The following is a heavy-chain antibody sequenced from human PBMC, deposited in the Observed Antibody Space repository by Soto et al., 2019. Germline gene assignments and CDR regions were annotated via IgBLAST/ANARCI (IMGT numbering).Heavy chain of an antibody. Sequence: ASVKVSCKASGGTFSSYAISWVRQAPGQGLEWMGGIIPIFGTANYAQKFQGRVTITADESTSTAYMELSSLRSEDTAVYYCAVEYSRSYNWFDPWGQGTLVTVSS. CDR1: GGTFSSYA. CDR2: IIPIFGTA. CDR3: AVEYSRSYNWFDP. D-gene: IGHD6-6*01. V-gene: IGHV1-69*13. J-gene: IGHJ5*02.